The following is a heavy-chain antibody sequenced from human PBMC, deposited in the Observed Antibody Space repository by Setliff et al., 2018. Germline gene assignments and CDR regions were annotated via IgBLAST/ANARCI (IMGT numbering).Heavy chain of an antibody. Sequence: PGGSLRLSCAASGFTFSDYYMNWIRQAPGKGLEWVSYISAGGSRLGYADSVKGRFTISRDNAKNSLYLHMNSLRAEDTAVYYCARYRGMATLTSQYYYYIDVWGKGTTVTVSS. J-gene: IGHJ6*03. CDR1: GFTFSDYY. V-gene: IGHV3-11*04. CDR3: ARYRGMATLTSQYYYYIDV. CDR2: ISAGGSRL. D-gene: IGHD4-17*01.